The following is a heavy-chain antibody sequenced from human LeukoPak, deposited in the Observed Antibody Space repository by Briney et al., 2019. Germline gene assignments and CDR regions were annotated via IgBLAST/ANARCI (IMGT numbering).Heavy chain of an antibody. Sequence: SGPALVKPTQTLTLTCTFSGLSLSTSGMCVSWIRQPPGKALEWLARIDWDDDKYYSTSLKTRLTISKDTSKNQVVLTMTNMDPVDTATYYCARITSGENWFDPWGQGTLVTVSS. V-gene: IGHV2-70*11. J-gene: IGHJ5*02. CDR3: ARITSGENWFDP. CDR1: GLSLSTSGMC. D-gene: IGHD2-8*01. CDR2: IDWDDDK.